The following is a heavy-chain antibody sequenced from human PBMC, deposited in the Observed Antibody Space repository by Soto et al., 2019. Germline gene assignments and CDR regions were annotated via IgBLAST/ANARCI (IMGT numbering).Heavy chain of an antibody. J-gene: IGHJ4*02. CDR2: IYYSGST. D-gene: IGHD3-22*01. Sequence: QVQLQESGPGLVKPSQTLSLTCTVSGGSISRGDYYWSWIRQPPGKGLEWIGYIYYSGSTYYNPSLKSRVTLSVDTSQTQCSLKLSSVTAADTAVYYCARGVGAMIGYWGQGTLVTVSS. CDR1: GGSISRGDYY. V-gene: IGHV4-30-4*01. CDR3: ARGVGAMIGY.